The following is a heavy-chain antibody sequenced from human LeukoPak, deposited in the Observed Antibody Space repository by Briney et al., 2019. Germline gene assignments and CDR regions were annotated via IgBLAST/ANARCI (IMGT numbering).Heavy chain of an antibody. D-gene: IGHD3-10*01. Sequence: GASVKVSCKASGYTFTNYYMHWVRQAPGQGLEWMGMINPSSGSADYAQKLQGRVTVTRDTSTSTVYMELSSLRSEDTAVYYCARGITMIRGVITTPFDYWGQGTLVTVSS. J-gene: IGHJ4*02. CDR3: ARGITMIRGVITTPFDY. CDR1: GYTFTNYY. V-gene: IGHV1-46*01. CDR2: INPSSGSA.